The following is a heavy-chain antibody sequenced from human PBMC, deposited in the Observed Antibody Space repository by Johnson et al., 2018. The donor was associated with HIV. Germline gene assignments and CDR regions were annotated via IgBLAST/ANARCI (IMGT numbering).Heavy chain of an antibody. V-gene: IGHV3-11*04. D-gene: IGHD6-6*01. CDR2: ISGSGSST. J-gene: IGHJ3*02. Sequence: QVQLVESGGGLVKPGGSLRLSCAASGFTFSDYYMSWIRQAPGKGLEWVSYISGSGSSTDYADSVRCRFPISRDNAKNELYLKRNSLGAEDTAVYYCASDLELEGGYSSSSGLRAFDIWGQGTMVTVSS. CDR1: GFTFSDYY. CDR3: ASDLELEGGYSSSSGLRAFDI.